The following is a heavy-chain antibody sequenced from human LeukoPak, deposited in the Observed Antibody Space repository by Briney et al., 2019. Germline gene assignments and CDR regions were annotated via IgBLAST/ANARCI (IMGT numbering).Heavy chain of an antibody. Sequence: ASVKVSCKASGGTFSSYAISWVRQAPGQGLKWMGGIIPIFGTANYAQKFQGRVTITADESTSTAYMELSSLRSEDTAVYYCAVKRGGYCSSTSCYFSHGMDVWGKGTTVTVSS. CDR1: GGTFSSYA. D-gene: IGHD2-2*01. V-gene: IGHV1-69*13. CDR2: IIPIFGTA. CDR3: AVKRGGYCSSTSCYFSHGMDV. J-gene: IGHJ6*04.